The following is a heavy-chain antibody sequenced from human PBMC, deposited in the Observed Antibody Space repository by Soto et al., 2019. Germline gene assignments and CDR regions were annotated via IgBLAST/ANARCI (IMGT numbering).Heavy chain of an antibody. CDR3: AKSPSAPQWLVYFDY. CDR1: GFTFSSYA. V-gene: IGHV3-23*01. Sequence: GGSLRLSCAASGFTFSSYAMSWVRQAPGKGLEWVSAISGSGGSTYYADSVKGRFTISRDNSKNTLYLQMSSLRAEDTAVYYCAKSPSAPQWLVYFDYWGQGTLVTVSS. D-gene: IGHD6-19*01. J-gene: IGHJ4*02. CDR2: ISGSGGST.